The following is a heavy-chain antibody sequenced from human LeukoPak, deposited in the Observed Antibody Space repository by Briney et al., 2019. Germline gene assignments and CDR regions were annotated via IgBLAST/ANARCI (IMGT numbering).Heavy chain of an antibody. Sequence: GGSLRLSCAASGFTFSSYAISSVRQAPGKGLEWVSAISGSGGSTFYADSVKGRFTIYSDNSNNTLYLQMNSLRAKHTAVYYCAKYIVERSSGRGLFDYWGQGTLVTLSS. J-gene: IGHJ4*02. CDR3: AKYIVERSSGRGLFDY. V-gene: IGHV3-23*01. CDR1: GFTFSSYA. D-gene: IGHD3-10*01. CDR2: ISGSGGST.